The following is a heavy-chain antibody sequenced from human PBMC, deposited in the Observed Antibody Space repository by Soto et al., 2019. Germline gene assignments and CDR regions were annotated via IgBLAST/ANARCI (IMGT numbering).Heavy chain of an antibody. CDR2: ISSSSSYI. V-gene: IGHV3-21*01. D-gene: IGHD1-1*01. J-gene: IGHJ5*02. CDR1: GFTFSSYA. CDR3: ARSGGVQLERRFRWFDP. Sequence: GGSLRLSCAASGFTFSSYAMSWVRQAPGKGLEWVSSISSSSSYIYYADSAKGRFTISRDNAKNSLYLQMNSLRAEDTAVYYCARSGGVQLERRFRWFDPWGQGTLVTVSS.